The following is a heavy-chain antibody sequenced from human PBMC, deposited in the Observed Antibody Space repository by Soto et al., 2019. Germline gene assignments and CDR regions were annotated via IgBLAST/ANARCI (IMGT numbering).Heavy chain of an antibody. V-gene: IGHV4-39*01. Sequence: SETLSLTCTASGDSIRSSSHYWAWNRQPPGKGLEWIGGFYYSGSTYYNPSLKSRVTISVDTSKNQFSLKLSSVTAADTAVYYCARRYYDSSGYYETVNYFDYWGQGTLVTVSS. D-gene: IGHD3-22*01. CDR3: ARRYYDSSGYYETVNYFDY. CDR2: FYYSGST. J-gene: IGHJ4*02. CDR1: GDSIRSSSHY.